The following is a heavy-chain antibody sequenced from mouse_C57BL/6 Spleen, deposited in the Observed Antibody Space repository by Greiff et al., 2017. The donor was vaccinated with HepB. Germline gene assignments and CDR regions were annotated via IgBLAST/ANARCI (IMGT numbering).Heavy chain of an antibody. Sequence: QVQLQQSGAELVRPGASVTLSCKASGYTFTDYEMHWVKQTPVHGLEWIGAIDPETGGTAYNQKFKGKAILTADKSSSTAYMELRSLTSEDSAVYYCTRCGGITRVVAHWYFDVWGTGTTVTVSS. CDR2: IDPETGGT. J-gene: IGHJ1*03. V-gene: IGHV1-15*01. D-gene: IGHD1-1*01. CDR1: GYTFTDYE. CDR3: TRCGGITRVVAHWYFDV.